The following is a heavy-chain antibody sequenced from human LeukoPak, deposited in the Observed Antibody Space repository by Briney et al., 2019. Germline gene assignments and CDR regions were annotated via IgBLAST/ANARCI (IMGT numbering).Heavy chain of an antibody. Sequence: PSETLSLTCTVSGGSISSGGYYWSWLRQHPGKGLEWIGYIYYSGSTYYNPSLKSRVTISVDTSKNQFSLKLSSVTAADTAVYYCARAYTASNWFDPWGQGTLVTVSS. CDR1: GGSISSGGYY. CDR2: IYYSGST. CDR3: ARAYTASNWFDP. J-gene: IGHJ5*02. V-gene: IGHV4-31*03. D-gene: IGHD5-18*01.